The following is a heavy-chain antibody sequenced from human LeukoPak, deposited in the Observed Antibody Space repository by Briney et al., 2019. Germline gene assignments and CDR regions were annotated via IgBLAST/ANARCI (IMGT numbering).Heavy chain of an antibody. V-gene: IGHV4-39*01. CDR3: ARSLGYCSSTSCFNNWFDP. CDR2: IYYSGST. J-gene: IGHJ5*02. CDR1: GGSISSSSDY. D-gene: IGHD2-2*01. Sequence: KFSETLSLTCTVSGGSISSSSDYWGWIRQPPGKGLEWTGYIYYSGSTYYNPSLKSRLTISVDTSKNQFSLKLSSVTAADTAVYFCARSLGYCSSTSCFNNWFDPWGQGTLVTVSS.